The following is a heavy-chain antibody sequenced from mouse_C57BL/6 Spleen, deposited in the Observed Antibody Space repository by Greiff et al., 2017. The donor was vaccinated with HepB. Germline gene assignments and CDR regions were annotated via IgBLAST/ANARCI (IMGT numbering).Heavy chain of an antibody. CDR1: GYTFTDYY. CDR2: INPNNGGT. CDR3: AREDYGSSMGYFDY. J-gene: IGHJ2*01. Sequence: EVQLVESGPELVKPGASVKISCKASGYTFTDYYMNWVKQSHGKSLEWIGDINPNNGGTSYNQKFKGKATLTVDKSSSTAYMELRSLTSEDSAVYYCAREDYGSSMGYFDYWGQGTTLTVSS. D-gene: IGHD1-1*01. V-gene: IGHV1-26*01.